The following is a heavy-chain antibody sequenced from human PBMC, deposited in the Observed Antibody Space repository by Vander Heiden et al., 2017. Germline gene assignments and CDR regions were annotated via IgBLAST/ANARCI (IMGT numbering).Heavy chain of an antibody. CDR2: INHSGRT. J-gene: IGHJ2*01. V-gene: IGHV4-34*01. CDR3: TRGGLGWDFDL. Sequence: QVRLQQWGAGLVKPSETLSLTCAVYGGSFSGDFWSWIRQPPGKGLEWIGEINHSGRTNSNTSLKSRVIISLDTSQNHFCLKLSSVTAADTAVYYCTRGGLGWDFDLWGRGTLGTVSS. D-gene: IGHD3-16*01. CDR1: GGSFSGDF.